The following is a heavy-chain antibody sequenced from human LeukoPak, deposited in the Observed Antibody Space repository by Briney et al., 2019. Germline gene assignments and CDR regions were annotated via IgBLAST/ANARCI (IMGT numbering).Heavy chain of an antibody. Sequence: SETLSLTCAVYGGSFSGYYWSWIRQPPGKGLEWIGEINHSGSTNYNPSLKSRVTISVDTSKNQFSLKLSSVTAADTAVCYCARYRRYGSGSYGRVDNYFDYWGQGTLVTVSS. J-gene: IGHJ4*02. V-gene: IGHV4-34*01. CDR1: GGSFSGYY. CDR3: ARYRRYGSGSYGRVDNYFDY. D-gene: IGHD3-10*01. CDR2: INHSGST.